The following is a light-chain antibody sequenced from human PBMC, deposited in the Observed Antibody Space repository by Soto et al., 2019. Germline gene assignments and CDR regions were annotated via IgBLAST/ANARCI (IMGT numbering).Light chain of an antibody. Sequence: EVVLTQSPVTLPLSPGERATLSCRASQSFRGLLAWYQQKPGQPPRLLNYDAYNRATGIPARFSGSGSGTDFTLTISSLEPEDSAVYYCQQRHMLPITFGQGTRLEIK. CDR2: DAY. V-gene: IGKV3-11*01. CDR1: QSFRGL. J-gene: IGKJ5*01. CDR3: QQRHMLPIT.